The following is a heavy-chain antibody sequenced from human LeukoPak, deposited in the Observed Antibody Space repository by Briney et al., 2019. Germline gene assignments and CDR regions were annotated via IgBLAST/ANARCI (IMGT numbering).Heavy chain of an antibody. CDR2: IYIGGST. Sequence: GGSLRLSCAASGFTFSSYAMSWVRQAPGKGLEWVSVIYIGGSTYYADSVKGRFTISRDNAKNSLYLQMNTLRAEDTAMYYCAKDAQPRSRWFDPWGQGTLVTVSS. V-gene: IGHV3-23*03. CDR3: AKDAQPRSRWFDP. D-gene: IGHD3-16*01. CDR1: GFTFSSYA. J-gene: IGHJ5*02.